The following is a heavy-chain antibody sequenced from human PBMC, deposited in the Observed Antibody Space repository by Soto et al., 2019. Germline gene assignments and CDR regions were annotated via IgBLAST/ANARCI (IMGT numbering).Heavy chain of an antibody. V-gene: IGHV4-39*01. CDR3: ARHPIRITMVRGVITRNQNWFDP. Sequence: PSETLSLTCTVSGGSISSSSCYWGWIRQPPGKGLEWIGSIYYSGSTYYNPSLKSRVTISVDTSKNQFSLKLSSVTAADTAVYYCARHPIRITMVRGVITRNQNWFDPWDQGTLVTVSS. CDR2: IYYSGST. D-gene: IGHD3-10*01. CDR1: GGSISSSSCY. J-gene: IGHJ5*02.